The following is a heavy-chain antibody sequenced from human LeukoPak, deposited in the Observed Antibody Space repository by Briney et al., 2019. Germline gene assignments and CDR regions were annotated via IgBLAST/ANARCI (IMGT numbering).Heavy chain of an antibody. CDR1: GGSISSYY. CDR3: ARDRIRGYSYGLDV. CDR2: IYYSGST. Sequence: SETLSLTCTVSGGSISSYYWSWIRQPPGKGLEWIGYIYYSGSTNYNPSLKSRVTISVDTSKNQFSLKLSSVTAADTAVYYCARDRIRGYSYGLDVWGQGTTVTVSS. D-gene: IGHD5-18*01. V-gene: IGHV4-59*01. J-gene: IGHJ6*02.